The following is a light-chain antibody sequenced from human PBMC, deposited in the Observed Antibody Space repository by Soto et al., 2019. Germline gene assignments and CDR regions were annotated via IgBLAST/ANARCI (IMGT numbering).Light chain of an antibody. Sequence: QSALTQPASVSGSPGQSITISCTGTSSDVGNYIFVSWYRQHPGKAPKLMIYDINNRPSGVSNRFSGSKSGNKASLTISGLQAEDEADYYCVSWDSSLSAYVFGTGTKVTVL. CDR2: DIN. V-gene: IGLV2-14*01. CDR3: VSWDSSLSAYV. CDR1: SSDVGNYIF. J-gene: IGLJ1*01.